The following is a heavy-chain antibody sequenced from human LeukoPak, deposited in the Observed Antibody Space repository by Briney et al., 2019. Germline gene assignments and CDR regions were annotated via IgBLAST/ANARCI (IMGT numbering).Heavy chain of an antibody. CDR3: AKDSKRWKTYYYESGNYYFDY. CDR2: ISYDGSNK. V-gene: IGHV3-30*04. D-gene: IGHD3-10*01. CDR1: GFTFSSYA. Sequence: TGGSLRLSCAASGFTFSSYAMHWVRQAPGKGLEWVAVISYDGSNKYYADSVKGRLTISRDNSKNTLYLQMNSLRAEDTAVYFCAKDSKRWKTYYYESGNYYFDYWGQGTLVTVSS. J-gene: IGHJ4*02.